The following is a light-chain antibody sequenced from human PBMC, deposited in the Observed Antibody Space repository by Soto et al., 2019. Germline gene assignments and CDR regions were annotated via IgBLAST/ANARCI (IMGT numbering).Light chain of an antibody. V-gene: IGKV1-39*01. CDR2: AAS. CDR1: QSISSY. CDR3: QQSYSTPQT. Sequence: DIQMTQSPSSLSASVGDRVTITCRASQSISSYLNWYQQKPGKAPKLLIYAASSLQSGVPSRFSGSGSGTDFTHTISSLQPEDFATYYCQQSYSTPQTFGQGTKLEIK. J-gene: IGKJ2*01.